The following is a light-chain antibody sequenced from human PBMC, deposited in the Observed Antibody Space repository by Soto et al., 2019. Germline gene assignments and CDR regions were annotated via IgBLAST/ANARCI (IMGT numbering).Light chain of an antibody. V-gene: IGKV3-11*01. CDR2: DAS. CDR1: QSVEWY. CDR3: QQRSNWPPIT. J-gene: IGKJ3*01. Sequence: EIVLTQSPATLSLSPGDRATLSCRASQSVEWYVAWYQQKPGQAPRLLIYDASTRATGIPDRFSGSGSGTDFTLTISSLEPEDFAIYYCQQRSNWPPITFGPGTKVDIK.